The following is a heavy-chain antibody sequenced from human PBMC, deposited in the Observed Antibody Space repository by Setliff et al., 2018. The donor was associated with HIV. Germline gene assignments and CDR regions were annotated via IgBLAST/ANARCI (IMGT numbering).Heavy chain of an antibody. Sequence: SETLSLTCTVSGGSISSSSYYWGWIRQPPGKGPEWIGSIYYSGSTYYNPSLKSRVTISVDKSKNQFTLKLSSVTAADTAVYYCARAPHSRKYSYGSGWLDPWGQGTLVTVSS. V-gene: IGHV4-39*06. CDR1: GGSISSSSYY. J-gene: IGHJ5*02. CDR3: ARAPHSRKYSYGSGWLDP. D-gene: IGHD5-18*01. CDR2: IYYSGST.